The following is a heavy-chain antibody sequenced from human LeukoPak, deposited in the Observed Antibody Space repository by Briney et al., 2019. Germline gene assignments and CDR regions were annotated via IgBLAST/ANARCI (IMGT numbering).Heavy chain of an antibody. V-gene: IGHV3-53*01. D-gene: IGHD3-10*01. Sequence: GGSLRLSCAASGFTVSSNYMSWARQAPGKGLEWVSVIYSGGSTYYADSVKGRFTISRDNSKNTLYLQMNSLRAEDTAVYYCARTASDTRITMVRGLYYFDYWGQGTLVTVSS. J-gene: IGHJ4*02. CDR1: GFTVSSNY. CDR3: ARTASDTRITMVRGLYYFDY. CDR2: IYSGGST.